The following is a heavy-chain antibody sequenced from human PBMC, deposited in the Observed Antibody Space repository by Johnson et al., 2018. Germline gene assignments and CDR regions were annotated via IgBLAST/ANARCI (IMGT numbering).Heavy chain of an antibody. V-gene: IGHV4-59*11. Sequence: QVQLQESGPGLVKPSETLSLTCTVSSGSISGHYWSWFRQPPGEGLEWIGYMYYTGSTQYNPPLQSRVTISVDTSKNEFSLELTSMTTADTAVYFCASGRGWLVGYWGQGTLVTVSS. CDR1: SGSISGHY. D-gene: IGHD6-19*01. J-gene: IGHJ4*02. CDR3: ASGRGWLVGY. CDR2: MYYTGST.